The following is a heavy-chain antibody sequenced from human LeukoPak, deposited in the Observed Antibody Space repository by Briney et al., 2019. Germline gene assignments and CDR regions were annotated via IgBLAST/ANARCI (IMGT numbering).Heavy chain of an antibody. J-gene: IGHJ5*02. CDR1: GFTFSNYG. Sequence: GSLRLSCAASGFTFSNYGMHWVRQPPGKGLEWEALILYDGNDKYYADSVKGRFTISKDNSNNTLYLQMNSLRAEDTAMYYCAKDGAVGYCSGGNCYSYNWFDPWGQGTLVTVSS. D-gene: IGHD2-15*01. V-gene: IGHV3-30*18. CDR3: AKDGAVGYCSGGNCYSYNWFDP. CDR2: ILYDGNDK.